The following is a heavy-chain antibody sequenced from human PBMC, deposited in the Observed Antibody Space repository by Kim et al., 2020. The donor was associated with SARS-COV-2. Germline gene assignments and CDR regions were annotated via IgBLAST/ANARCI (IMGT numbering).Heavy chain of an antibody. D-gene: IGHD1-26*01. CDR2: ITCGSNII. Sequence: GGSLRLSCTPSGFSFDIYSSNWIRQAPGKGMEWVSYITCGSNIIYYADSVKGRFTISRDNAKNLLYLHMNSLIDEDTAVYYCARSKEGAADYWGQGTLVTVSS. J-gene: IGHJ4*02. CDR1: GFSFDIYS. CDR3: ARSKEGAADY. V-gene: IGHV3-48*02.